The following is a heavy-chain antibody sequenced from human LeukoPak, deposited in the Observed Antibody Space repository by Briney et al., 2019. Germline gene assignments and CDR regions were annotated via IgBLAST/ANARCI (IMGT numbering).Heavy chain of an antibody. CDR2: IYPRDSHT. D-gene: IGHD6-13*01. Sequence: LGGALKISWKGSGYIFTSYWIGWGRQMPGKGVEGMRLIYPRDSHTRYSPSFQGQVTISADKSISTAYLQWSSLKASDTAMYYCARRSSSVGDYWGQGTLVTVSS. J-gene: IGHJ4*02. CDR1: GYIFTSYW. CDR3: ARRSSSVGDY. V-gene: IGHV5-51*01.